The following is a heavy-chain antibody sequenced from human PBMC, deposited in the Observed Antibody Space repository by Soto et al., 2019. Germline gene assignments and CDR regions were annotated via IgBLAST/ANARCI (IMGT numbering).Heavy chain of an antibody. CDR2: IDPSDSYT. Sequence: EVQLVQSGAEVKKPGESLRISCKGSGYSFTSYWISWVRQMPGKGLEWMGRIDPSDSYTNYSPSFQGHVTISDDKSISTAYLQWSSLKASDTAMYYCARHRKPASGAGYFDPWGQGTLVTVSS. D-gene: IGHD2-15*01. V-gene: IGHV5-10-1*03. CDR3: ARHRKPASGAGYFDP. CDR1: GYSFTSYW. J-gene: IGHJ5*02.